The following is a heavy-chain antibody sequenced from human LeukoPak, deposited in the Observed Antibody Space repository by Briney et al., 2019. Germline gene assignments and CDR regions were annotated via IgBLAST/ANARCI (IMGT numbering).Heavy chain of an antibody. J-gene: IGHJ4*02. CDR2: ISIHNGFT. CDR1: GYIFTSYG. D-gene: IGHD3-22*01. CDR3: ARDMRHYRNYDSSGYYYNFEY. V-gene: IGHV1-18*01. Sequence: ASVTVSCKASGYIFTSYGISWVRQAPGQGLEWMGWISIHNGFTRYSQKFQGRVTMTRDTSTSTAYMDLRSLRADDTAVYYCARDMRHYRNYDSSGYYYNFEYWGQGTLSPSPQ.